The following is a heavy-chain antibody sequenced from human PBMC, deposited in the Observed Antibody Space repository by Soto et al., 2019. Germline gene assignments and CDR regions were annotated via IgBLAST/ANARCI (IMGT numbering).Heavy chain of an antibody. Sequence: GGSLRLSCAASGFTFSSYGMHWVRQAQGKGLEWVAVIWYDGSNKYYADSVKGRCTISRDNSKNTLYLQMNSLRAEHTAVYYCARDRIASNAFDIWGQGTMVTVSS. CDR3: ARDRIASNAFDI. CDR1: GFTFSSYG. V-gene: IGHV3-33*01. CDR2: IWYDGSNK. J-gene: IGHJ3*02.